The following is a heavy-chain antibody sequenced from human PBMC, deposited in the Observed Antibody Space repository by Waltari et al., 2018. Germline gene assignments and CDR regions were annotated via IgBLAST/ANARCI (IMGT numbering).Heavy chain of an antibody. J-gene: IGHJ4*02. CDR3: ARDGRDAFDY. Sequence: KESGPALVRPTQSLTLTCAFSGFSLHAGGVGVGWIRQAPGKGLEWVGSIYHDGTTYYNPSLKGRVTMSVDTSKNQFSLRLTSVTAADTAVYFCARDGRDAFDYWGRGILVTVSS. CDR1: GFSLHAGGV. V-gene: IGHV4-38-2*02. CDR2: IYHDGTT.